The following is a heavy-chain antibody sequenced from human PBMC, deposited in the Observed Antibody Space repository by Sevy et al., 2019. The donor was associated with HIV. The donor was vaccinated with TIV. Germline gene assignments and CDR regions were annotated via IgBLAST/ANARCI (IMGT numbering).Heavy chain of an antibody. J-gene: IGHJ3*02. CDR2: ISGSMGTP. CDR1: GLTFSNYV. Sequence: GGSLRLSFAAFGLTFSNYVMSGVRQAQGKGLDWLSVISGSMGTPYAAESVKGRFTISRDNSKNTLYLHMSSLGAEDTAVYYCARNLSPSGAFDIWGQGTRVTVSS. D-gene: IGHD6-25*01. V-gene: IGHV3-23*01. CDR3: ARNLSPSGAFDI.